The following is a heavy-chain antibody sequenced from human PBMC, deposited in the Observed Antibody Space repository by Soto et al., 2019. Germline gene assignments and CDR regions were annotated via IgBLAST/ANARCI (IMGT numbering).Heavy chain of an antibody. J-gene: IGHJ5*02. Sequence: ASVKVSCKASGYIFINYVMHWVRQAPGQRLEWMGWINPVNGDTKYSQKFLDRVTITRDTSATTAYLDLNSLKSEDTAIYYCARGRAVAGMFADWFETWGQGTLVTVSS. V-gene: IGHV1-3*01. CDR2: INPVNGDT. CDR1: GYIFINYV. D-gene: IGHD6-19*01. CDR3: ARGRAVAGMFADWFET.